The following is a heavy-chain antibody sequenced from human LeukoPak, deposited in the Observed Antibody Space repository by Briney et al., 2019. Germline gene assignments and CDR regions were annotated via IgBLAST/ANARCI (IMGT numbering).Heavy chain of an antibody. D-gene: IGHD3-9*01. J-gene: IGHJ4*02. V-gene: IGHV4-59*12. CDR1: GGSISSYY. CDR3: ARDMGDILTGYHFDY. CDR2: IYYSGIT. Sequence: SQTLSLTCTVSGGSISSYYWSWIRQPPGKGLEWIGYIYYSGITNYNPSLKSRVTISVDTSKNQFSLKLSSVTAADTAVYYCARDMGDILTGYHFDYWGQGTLVTVSS.